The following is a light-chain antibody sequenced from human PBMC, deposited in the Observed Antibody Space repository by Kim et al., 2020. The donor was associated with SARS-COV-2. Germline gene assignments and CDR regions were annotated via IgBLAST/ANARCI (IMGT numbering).Light chain of an antibody. CDR2: AAS. CDR1: QSISSY. J-gene: IGKJ4*01. Sequence: DIQMTQSPSSLSASVGDRVTITCRASQSISSYLNWYQQKPGKAPNLLIYAASSLQSGVPSRFSGGGSGTDFTLTISSLQPEDFATYYCQQSYRAYSVTFGGGTKVDIK. CDR3: QQSYRAYSVT. V-gene: IGKV1-39*01.